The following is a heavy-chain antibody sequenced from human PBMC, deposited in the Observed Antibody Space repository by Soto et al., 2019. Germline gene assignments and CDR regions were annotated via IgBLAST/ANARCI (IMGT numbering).Heavy chain of an antibody. CDR2: ISSSSSTI. Sequence: GGSLRLSCAASGFTFSSYSMNWVRQAPGKGLEWVSYISSSSSTIYYADSVKGRFTISRDNAKNSLYLQMNSLRVEDTAVYYCARTFTVTSFDYWGQGTLVTVSS. D-gene: IGHD4-17*01. CDR3: ARTFTVTSFDY. V-gene: IGHV3-48*01. CDR1: GFTFSSYS. J-gene: IGHJ4*02.